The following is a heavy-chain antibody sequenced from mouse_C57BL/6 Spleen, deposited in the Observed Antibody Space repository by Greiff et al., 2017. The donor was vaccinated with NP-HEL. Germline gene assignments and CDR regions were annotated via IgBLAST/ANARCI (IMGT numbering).Heavy chain of an antibody. D-gene: IGHD1-1*01. J-gene: IGHJ1*03. Sequence: EVQVVESEGGLVQPGSSMKLSCTASGFTFSDYYMAWVRQVPEKGLEWVANINYDGSSTYYLDSLKSRFIISRDNAKNILYLQMSSLKSEDTATYYCARGDYGSSYWYFDVWGTGTTVTVSS. V-gene: IGHV5-16*01. CDR2: INYDGSST. CDR3: ARGDYGSSYWYFDV. CDR1: GFTFSDYY.